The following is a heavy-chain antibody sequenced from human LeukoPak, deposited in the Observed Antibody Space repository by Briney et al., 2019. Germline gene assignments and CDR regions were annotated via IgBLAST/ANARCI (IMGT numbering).Heavy chain of an antibody. CDR3: ATRGYSYGLTSYYMGV. D-gene: IGHD5-18*01. V-gene: IGHV1-2*02. J-gene: IGHJ6*03. CDR1: GYTFTGYY. Sequence: ASVKVSCKASGYTFTGYYMHWVRQAPGQGLEWMGWINPNSGGTNYAQKFQGRVTMTRDTSISTAYMELSRLRSDDTAVYYCATRGYSYGLTSYYMGVWGKGTTVTISS. CDR2: INPNSGGT.